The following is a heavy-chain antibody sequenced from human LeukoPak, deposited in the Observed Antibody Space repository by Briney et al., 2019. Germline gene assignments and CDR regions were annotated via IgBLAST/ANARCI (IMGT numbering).Heavy chain of an antibody. D-gene: IGHD3-10*01. V-gene: IGHV3-23*01. CDR1: RFTFSSYA. CDR3: AKSAYGSGSYRYYFDY. CDR2: ISGSGGST. J-gene: IGHJ4*02. Sequence: GGSLRLSCAASRFTFSSYAMSWVRQAPGKGLEWVSAISGSGGSTYSAASVKGRFTISRDNSKNTLYLQMNSLRAEDTAVYYCAKSAYGSGSYRYYFDYWGQGTLVTVSS.